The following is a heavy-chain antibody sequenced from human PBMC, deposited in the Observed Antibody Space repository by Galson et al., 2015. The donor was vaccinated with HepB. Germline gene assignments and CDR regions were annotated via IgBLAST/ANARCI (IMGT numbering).Heavy chain of an antibody. Sequence: SLRLSCAASGFTFSEHFMDWVRQAPGKGLEWGGRSRKRGNSYITEYAASVKGRVTISRDDSKNSLYLLMNSLKTEDTAVYYCVREGTYYYDSSGYRGALDIWGQGTVVTVSS. CDR2: SRKRGNSYIT. CDR3: VREGTYYYDSSGYRGALDI. V-gene: IGHV3-72*01. CDR1: GFTFSEHF. D-gene: IGHD3-22*01. J-gene: IGHJ3*02.